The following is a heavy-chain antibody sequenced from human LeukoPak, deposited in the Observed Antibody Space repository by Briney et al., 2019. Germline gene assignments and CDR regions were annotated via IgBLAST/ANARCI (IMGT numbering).Heavy chain of an antibody. CDR3: ARVPIPPYSSSWYQPFDY. D-gene: IGHD6-13*01. V-gene: IGHV1-18*01. Sequence: ASVKVSCKASGYTFTSYDISWVRQAPGQGVEWMGWISACNGNTNYAQKLQGRVTMTTDTSTSTAYMELRSLRSDDSAVYFCARVPIPPYSSSWYQPFDYWGQGTLVTVSS. J-gene: IGHJ4*02. CDR2: ISACNGNT. CDR1: GYTFTSYD.